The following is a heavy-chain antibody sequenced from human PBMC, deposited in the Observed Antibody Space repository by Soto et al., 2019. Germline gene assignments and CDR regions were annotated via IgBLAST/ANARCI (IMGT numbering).Heavy chain of an antibody. Sequence: SETLSITCTVSGGSIIIFYWSWIRQPPRKGLEWIGYVYYTGSTSYNPSLKRRVTFSADSSRGQFSLRLNSVTAADTAVYYCARTVLGPDLLADSFVDYYYYMDVWGQGTTVTVSS. V-gene: IGHV4-59*08. CDR1: GGSIIIFY. J-gene: IGHJ6*03. CDR2: VYYTGST. D-gene: IGHD3-9*01. CDR3: ARTVLGPDLLADSFVDYYYYMDV.